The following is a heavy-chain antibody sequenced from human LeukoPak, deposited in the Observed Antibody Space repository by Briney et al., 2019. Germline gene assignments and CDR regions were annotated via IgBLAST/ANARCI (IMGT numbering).Heavy chain of an antibody. CDR1: GFTFSSYA. CDR2: ISYDGSNK. J-gene: IGHJ4*02. D-gene: IGHD1-26*01. Sequence: PGRSLRLSCAASGFTFSSYAMHWVRQAPGKGLEWVAVISYDGSNKYYADSVKGRFTISRDNSKNTLYLQMNSLRAEDTAVYYCASTGSGATTIDYWGQGTLVTVSS. V-gene: IGHV3-30-3*01. CDR3: ASTGSGATTIDY.